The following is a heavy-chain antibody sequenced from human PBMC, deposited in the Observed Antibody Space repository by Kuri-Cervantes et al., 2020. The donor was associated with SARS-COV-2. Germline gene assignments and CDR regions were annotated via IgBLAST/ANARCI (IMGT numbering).Heavy chain of an antibody. V-gene: IGHV3-23*01. CDR1: GFTFSSYS. CDR3: AKDYSGSGFYLGLDY. J-gene: IGHJ4*02. Sequence: GGSLRLSCAASGFTFSSYSMNWVRQAPGKGLEWVSAISGSGGSTYYADSVKGRFTISRDHSKNTVYLQLRSLRVEDTAVYYCAKDYSGSGFYLGLDYWGQGILVTVSS. D-gene: IGHD3-22*01. CDR2: ISGSGGST.